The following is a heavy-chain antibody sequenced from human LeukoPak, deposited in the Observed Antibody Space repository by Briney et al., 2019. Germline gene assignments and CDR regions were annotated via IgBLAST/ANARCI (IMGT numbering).Heavy chain of an antibody. CDR2: IYPGDSDT. D-gene: IGHD2-2*01. V-gene: IGHV5-51*01. J-gene: IGHJ5*02. CDR3: ARSGVPGAMTWFDP. CDR1: GYSFTTYW. Sequence: GESLKISCKGSGYSFTTYWIGWVRQKPGKGLEWMGIIYPGDSDTRYSPSFQGQVTISVDKSISTAYLQWRSLKASDTAMYYCARSGVPGAMTWFDPWGQGTLVTVSS.